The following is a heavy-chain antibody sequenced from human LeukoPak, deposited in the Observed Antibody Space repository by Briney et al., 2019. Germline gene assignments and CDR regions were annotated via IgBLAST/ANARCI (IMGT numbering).Heavy chain of an antibody. CDR2: IKQDGSEK. D-gene: IGHD3-3*01. J-gene: IGHJ5*02. Sequence: GGSLRLSCAASKFTFSNYWMSWVRQAPGKGLEWVANIKQDGSEKYYVDSVKGRFTISRDNAKKSLYLQMNSLRAEDTAVYYCARANYDVSIGYPNWFDPWGQGTLVTVSS. CDR1: KFTFSNYW. V-gene: IGHV3-7*01. CDR3: ARANYDVSIGYPNWFDP.